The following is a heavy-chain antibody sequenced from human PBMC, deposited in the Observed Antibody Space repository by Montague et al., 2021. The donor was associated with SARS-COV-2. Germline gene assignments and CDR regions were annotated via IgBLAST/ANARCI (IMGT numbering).Heavy chain of an antibody. J-gene: IGHJ4*02. CDR2: ISPRGNVI. D-gene: IGHD5-18*01. CDR3: TAYTYGYSFDY. CDR1: EFIFSDFY. V-gene: IGHV3-11*01. Sequence: SLRLSCAGSEFIFSDFYFTWVRQAPGKGLEWISFISPRGNVIYYADSVKGRFTVSRDNTENSLSLHMDSLRADDTAIYYCTAYTYGYSFDYWGQGALVTVSS.